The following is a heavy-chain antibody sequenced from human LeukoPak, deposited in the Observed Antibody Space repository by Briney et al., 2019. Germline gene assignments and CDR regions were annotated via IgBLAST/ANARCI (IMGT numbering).Heavy chain of an antibody. CDR3: ARGRYYFDY. CDR2: IFHSGST. V-gene: IGHV4-38-2*02. Sequence: SETLSLTCTVSGYSISSGYYWGWIRQPPGKGLEWIGSIFHSGSTYYHPSLKSRVTISVDTSKNQFSLKLSSVTAADTAVYYCARGRYYFDYWGQGTLVTVSS. J-gene: IGHJ4*02. CDR1: GYSISSGYY.